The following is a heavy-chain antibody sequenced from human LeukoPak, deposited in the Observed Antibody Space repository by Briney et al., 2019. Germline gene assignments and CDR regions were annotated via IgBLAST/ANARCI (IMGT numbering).Heavy chain of an antibody. V-gene: IGHV1-18*04. CDR2: ISAYNGNT. J-gene: IGHJ4*02. Sequence: ASVKVSCKASGYTFTSYGISWVRQAPGQGLEWMGWISAYNGNTNYAQKLQGRVTMTTDTSTSTACMELRSLRSDDTAVYYCARDMYNWNDFSFDYWGQGTLVTVSS. CDR1: GYTFTSYG. D-gene: IGHD1-1*01. CDR3: ARDMYNWNDFSFDY.